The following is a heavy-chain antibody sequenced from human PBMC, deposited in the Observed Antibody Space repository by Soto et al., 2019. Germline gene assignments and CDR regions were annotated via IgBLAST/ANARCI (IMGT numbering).Heavy chain of an antibody. D-gene: IGHD1-26*01. CDR3: ARDQGGSYDSWFDP. CDR1: TFSMYS. CDR2: ISSGSAYI. Sequence: EVQVVESGGGLVKPGGSLRLSCTFTFSMYSMNWVRQAPGKGLEWVASISSGSAYIKYAESVKGRFTISRDNAKNSRHLQMNSRRAEDTAIYHCARDQGGSYDSWFDPWGQGTLVTVSS. J-gene: IGHJ5*02. V-gene: IGHV3-21*06.